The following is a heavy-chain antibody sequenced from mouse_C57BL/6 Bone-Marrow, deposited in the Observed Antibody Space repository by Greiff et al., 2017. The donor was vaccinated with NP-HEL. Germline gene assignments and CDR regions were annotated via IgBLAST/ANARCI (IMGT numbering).Heavy chain of an antibody. Sequence: EVMLVESGGGLVKPGGSLKLSCAASGFTFSSYAMSWVRQTPEKRLEWVATISDGGSYTYYPDNVKGRFTISRDNAKNNLYLQMSHLKSEDTAMYYCARDDSNYPLLDWGQGTTLTVSS. CDR2: ISDGGSYT. J-gene: IGHJ2*01. CDR1: GFTFSSYA. V-gene: IGHV5-4*01. D-gene: IGHD2-5*01. CDR3: ARDDSNYPLLD.